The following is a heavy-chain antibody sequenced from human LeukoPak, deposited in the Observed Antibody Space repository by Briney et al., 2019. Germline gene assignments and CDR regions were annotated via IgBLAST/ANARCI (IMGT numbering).Heavy chain of an antibody. CDR3: ARDHQQLVTGNGMDV. V-gene: IGHV3-30*04. Sequence: GGSLRLSCAASGFTFSSYAMHWVRQAPGKGLEWVAVISYDGSNKYYADSVEGRFTISRDNSKNTLYLQMNSLRAEDTAVYYCARDHQQLVTGNGMDVWGQGTTVTVSS. D-gene: IGHD6-13*01. CDR2: ISYDGSNK. CDR1: GFTFSSYA. J-gene: IGHJ6*02.